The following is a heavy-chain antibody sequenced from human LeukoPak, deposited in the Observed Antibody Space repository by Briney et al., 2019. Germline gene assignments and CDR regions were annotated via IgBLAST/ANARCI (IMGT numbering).Heavy chain of an antibody. CDR1: GFTFSTYD. Sequence: GGSLRLSCAASGFTFSTYDMHWVRQATGKGLEWASGIGTAGDPYYADSVKGRFTISRENAKNSLDLQMNSLRAGDTAVYYCARAPPRYYYNGMDVWGKGTTVTVS. J-gene: IGHJ6*04. D-gene: IGHD1-14*01. CDR2: IGTAGDP. CDR3: ARAPPRYYYNGMDV. V-gene: IGHV3-13*05.